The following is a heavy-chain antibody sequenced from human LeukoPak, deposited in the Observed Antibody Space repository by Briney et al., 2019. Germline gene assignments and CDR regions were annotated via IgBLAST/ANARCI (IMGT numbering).Heavy chain of an antibody. D-gene: IGHD2-2*01. Sequence: GASVKVSCKASGYSFTTYAMNWVRQAPGQGLEWMGWINTNTGNPTYAQGFTGRFVFPLDTSVSTAYLQISSLKAEDTAVYYCARGRDCSGTSCRHDYWGQGTLVTVSS. CDR1: GYSFTTYA. V-gene: IGHV7-4-1*02. J-gene: IGHJ4*02. CDR3: ARGRDCSGTSCRHDY. CDR2: INTNTGNP.